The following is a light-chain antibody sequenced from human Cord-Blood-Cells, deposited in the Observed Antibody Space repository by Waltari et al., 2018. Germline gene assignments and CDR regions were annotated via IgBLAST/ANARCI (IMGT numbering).Light chain of an antibody. Sequence: SYELTQPPSVSVSPGQTASITCSGDKLGDKYACWYQQKPGQSPVLVIYQDSKRPSGNPERFSGSNSGNTATLTISGTQAMDDADYYCQAWDSSTYVFGTGTKVTVL. J-gene: IGLJ1*01. CDR2: QDS. V-gene: IGLV3-1*01. CDR1: KLGDKY. CDR3: QAWDSSTYV.